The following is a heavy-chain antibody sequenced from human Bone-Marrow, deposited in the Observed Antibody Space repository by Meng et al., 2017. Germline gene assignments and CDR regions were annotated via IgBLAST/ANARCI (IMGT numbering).Heavy chain of an antibody. CDR3: ARDTGKVGVMGDY. J-gene: IGHJ4*02. CDR2: IIPIFGTA. CDR1: GGTFSSYA. Sequence: VGLVASGAEVKKPGSLVKGSCKASGGTFSSYAISWVRQAPGQGLEWMGGIIPIFGTANYAQKFQGRVTITADKSTSTAYMELSSLRSEDTAVYYCARDTGKVGVMGDYWGQGTLVTVSS. D-gene: IGHD1-26*01. V-gene: IGHV1-69*06.